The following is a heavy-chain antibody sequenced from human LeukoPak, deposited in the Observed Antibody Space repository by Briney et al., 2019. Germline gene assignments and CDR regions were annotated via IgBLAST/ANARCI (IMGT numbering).Heavy chain of an antibody. J-gene: IGHJ5*02. CDR1: GFTFSSYA. CDR2: ISGSGGST. V-gene: IGHV3-23*01. Sequence: GGSLRLSCAASGFTFSSYAMSWVRQAPGKGLEWVSAISGSGGSTYYADSVKGRFTISRDNSKNTLYLQMNSLRAEDTAVYYCAREARGYYDSSGYSPPWGQGTLVTVSS. D-gene: IGHD3-22*01. CDR3: AREARGYYDSSGYSPP.